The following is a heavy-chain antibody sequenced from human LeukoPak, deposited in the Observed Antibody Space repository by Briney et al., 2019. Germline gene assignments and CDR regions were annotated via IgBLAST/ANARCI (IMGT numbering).Heavy chain of an antibody. CDR2: IYYSGST. Sequence: SETLSLTCTVSGGSISSYHWSWIRQPPGKGLEWIGYIYYSGSTKYNPSLKSRVTISVDTSKNQFSLKLSSVTAADTAVYYCARHGGGYYVFWSVYFDYWGQGTLVTVSS. CDR1: GGSISSYH. J-gene: IGHJ4*02. V-gene: IGHV4-59*08. D-gene: IGHD3-22*01. CDR3: ARHGGGYYVFWSVYFDY.